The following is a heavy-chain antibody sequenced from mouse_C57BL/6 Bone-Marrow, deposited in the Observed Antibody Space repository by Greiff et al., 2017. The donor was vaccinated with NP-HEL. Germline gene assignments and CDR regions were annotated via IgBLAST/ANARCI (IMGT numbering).Heavy chain of an antibody. J-gene: IGHJ2*01. CDR2: ISYSGST. CDR3: ARNYGSSDYVDY. V-gene: IGHV3-2*02. D-gene: IGHD1-1*01. CDR1: GYSITSDYA. Sequence: VQLKESGPGLVKPSQSLSLTCTVTGYSITSDYAWNWIRQFPGNKLEWMGYISYSGSTSDNPSLKSRISITRDTSKNQFCLQLNSVTTEDTATYYCARNYGSSDYVDYWGQGTTLTVSS.